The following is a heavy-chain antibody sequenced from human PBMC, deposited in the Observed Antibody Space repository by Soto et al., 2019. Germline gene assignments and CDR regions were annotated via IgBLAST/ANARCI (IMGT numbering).Heavy chain of an antibody. Sequence: ASVKVSCKASGYTFTSYAMNWVRQAPGQRLERMGWINAGNGNTKYSQKFQGRVTITRDTSASTAYMELSSLRSEDTAVYYCARDRGGSYEYYGMDVWGQGTTVTVSS. CDR1: GYTFTSYA. V-gene: IGHV1-3*01. CDR3: ARDRGGSYEYYGMDV. D-gene: IGHD1-26*01. CDR2: INAGNGNT. J-gene: IGHJ6*02.